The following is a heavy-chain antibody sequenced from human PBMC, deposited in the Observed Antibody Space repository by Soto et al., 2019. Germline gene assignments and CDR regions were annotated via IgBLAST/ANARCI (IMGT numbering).Heavy chain of an antibody. J-gene: IGHJ6*02. V-gene: IGHV3-30-3*01. CDR3: ARDQGRLWEWFQTDYYYYGMDV. CDR1: GFTFSSYA. D-gene: IGHD3-3*01. CDR2: ISYDGSNK. Sequence: GGSLRLSCAASGFTFSSYAMHWVRQAPGKGLEWVAVISYDGSNKYYADSVKGRFTISRDNSKNTLYLQMNSLRAEDTAVYYCARDQGRLWEWFQTDYYYYGMDVWGQGTTVTVSS.